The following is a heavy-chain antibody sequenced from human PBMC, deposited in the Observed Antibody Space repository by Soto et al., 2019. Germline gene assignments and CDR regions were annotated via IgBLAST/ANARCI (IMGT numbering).Heavy chain of an antibody. CDR2: IIPIFDTT. CDR3: ARAPILVSVTLHENYFDS. J-gene: IGHJ4*02. V-gene: IGHV1-69*01. CDR1: GGTFSNSG. D-gene: IGHD2-21*02. Sequence: QLHLVQSGAEVKKPGSSLKVSCKASGGTFSNSGISWVRQAPGQGLEWMGGIIPIFDTTNYAQKLQGRITIIADESTNTVSMELSNLRSADPGVYYCARAPILVSVTLHENYFDSWGQGTLVTVSS.